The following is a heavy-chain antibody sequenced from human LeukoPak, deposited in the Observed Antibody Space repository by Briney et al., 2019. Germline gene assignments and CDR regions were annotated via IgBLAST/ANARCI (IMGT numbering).Heavy chain of an antibody. V-gene: IGHV3-30*04. CDR2: ISYDGSNK. CDR1: GFTFSSYA. Sequence: GGSLRLSCVASGFTFSSYAMHWVRQAPGKGLEWVAVISYDGSNKYYADSVKGRFTISRDNSKNTLYLQMDSLRAEDTAVYYCAGATYYDSSGYPTYWGQGTLVTVSS. D-gene: IGHD3-22*01. CDR3: AGATYYDSSGYPTY. J-gene: IGHJ4*02.